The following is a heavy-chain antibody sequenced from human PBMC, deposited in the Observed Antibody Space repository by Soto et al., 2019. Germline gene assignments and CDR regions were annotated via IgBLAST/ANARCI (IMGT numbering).Heavy chain of an antibody. Sequence: QVQLVESGGGVVQPGRSLRLSCAASGFTFSSFAMHWVRQAPGKGLEWVAVISFDGSNKFYADSVKGRFTISRDNSKNPLFLQMSSLRAGDTAVYYCVRDYSTSSSDAFDMWGQGTMVTVSS. J-gene: IGHJ3*02. V-gene: IGHV3-30-3*01. CDR2: ISFDGSNK. CDR1: GFTFSSFA. D-gene: IGHD6-6*01. CDR3: VRDYSTSSSDAFDM.